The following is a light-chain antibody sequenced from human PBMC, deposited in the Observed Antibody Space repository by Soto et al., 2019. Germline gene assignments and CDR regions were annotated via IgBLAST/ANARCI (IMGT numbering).Light chain of an antibody. CDR2: SAS. Sequence: DIRMTQSPASLSASVGDRVIITCRASQTISNYLNWYQQKPGAAPKLLIYSASTLQSGVPSRFSGSGFGTDYTLTISSLQPADFAVYYCQQTFRTPHTFGQGTKVDIK. CDR3: QQTFRTPHT. CDR1: QTISNY. J-gene: IGKJ2*01. V-gene: IGKV1-39*01.